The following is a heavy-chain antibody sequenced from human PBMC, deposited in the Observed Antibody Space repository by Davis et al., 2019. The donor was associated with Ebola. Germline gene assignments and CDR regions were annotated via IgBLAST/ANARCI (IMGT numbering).Heavy chain of an antibody. J-gene: IGHJ4*02. CDR2: IRGDGIET. CDR1: GFTFSSFW. D-gene: IGHD3-22*01. V-gene: IGHV3-74*01. Sequence: GESLKISCAASGFTFSSFWMHWVRQAPGKGLVWVSRIRGDGIETNYADSVRGRFTISRDNAKNTLYLQMNNLRAEDTAVYYCAKSISMFFRSSGPVYWGQGTLVTVSS. CDR3: AKSISMFFRSSGPVY.